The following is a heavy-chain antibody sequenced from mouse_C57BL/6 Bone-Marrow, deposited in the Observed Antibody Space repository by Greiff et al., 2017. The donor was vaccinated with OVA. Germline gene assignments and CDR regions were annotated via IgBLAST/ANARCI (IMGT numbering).Heavy chain of an antibody. V-gene: IGHV2-5*01. CDR2: IWRGGST. CDR3: AKLTMVTTGPYAMDY. D-gene: IGHD2-2*01. CDR1: GFSLTSYG. J-gene: IGHJ4*01. Sequence: QVQLQQSGPGLVQPSQSLSITCTVSGFSLTSYGVHWVRQSPGKGLEWLGVIWRGGSTDYNAAFMSRLSITKDNSKSQGFFKMNSLQADDTAIYYCAKLTMVTTGPYAMDYWGQGTSVTVSS.